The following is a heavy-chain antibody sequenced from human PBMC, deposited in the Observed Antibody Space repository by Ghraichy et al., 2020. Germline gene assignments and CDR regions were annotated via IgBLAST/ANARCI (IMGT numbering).Heavy chain of an antibody. V-gene: IGHV4-59*01. CDR3: ARVIKSRASGRLDT. J-gene: IGHJ5*02. Sequence: SETLSLTCVVSGGSISTYFWSWIRQSPGTGLEWIGYVDYTGTTYYNPSLEGRVTLSIHTSRNQVSLRLDSVTAADKAVYYCARVIKSRASGRLDTWGQGTLVTVSS. D-gene: IGHD3-10*01. CDR2: VDYTGTT. CDR1: GGSISTYF.